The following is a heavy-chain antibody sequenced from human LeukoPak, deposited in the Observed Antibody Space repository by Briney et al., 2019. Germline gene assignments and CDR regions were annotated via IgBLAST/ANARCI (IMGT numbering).Heavy chain of an antibody. Sequence: GASVKVSCKASGYTFTSYGISWVRQAPGQGLEWMGWISAYNGNTNYAQKLQGRVTMTTDTSTSTAYMELRSLRSDDTAVYYCARSRKIAAAGFYGYWGQGTLVTVSP. CDR1: GYTFTSYG. J-gene: IGHJ4*02. D-gene: IGHD6-13*01. CDR2: ISAYNGNT. CDR3: ARSRKIAAAGFYGY. V-gene: IGHV1-18*01.